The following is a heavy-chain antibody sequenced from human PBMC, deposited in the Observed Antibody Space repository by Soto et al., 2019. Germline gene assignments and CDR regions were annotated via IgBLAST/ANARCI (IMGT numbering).Heavy chain of an antibody. CDR1: GGSVTTDVFH. Sequence: QVQLQESGPGLVKPSETLSLTCTVSGGSVTTDVFHWNWIRQHPGKGLEWIGYISHNGRTDYNPSLGGRVSCSLNTSKNRFSLRLTAVTAADTAISYCARQLSGDYPNSSWFYPWGQGTRVTFSA. D-gene: IGHD4-17*01. V-gene: IGHV4-31*03. CDR2: ISHNGRT. J-gene: IGHJ5*02. CDR3: ARQLSGDYPNSSWFYP.